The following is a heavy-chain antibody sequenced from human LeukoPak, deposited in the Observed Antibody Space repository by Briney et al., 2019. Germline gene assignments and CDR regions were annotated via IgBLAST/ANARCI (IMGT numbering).Heavy chain of an antibody. Sequence: GGSLRLSCAASGFTFSSYWMSWVRQAPGKGLEWVANIKQDGGEKYYVDSVKGRFTISRDNSKNTLYLQMHNLGAGDTALYYCARRSGGNSGPFDSWGQGTLVAVSS. CDR1: GFTFSSYW. CDR3: ARRSGGNSGPFDS. V-gene: IGHV3-7*03. J-gene: IGHJ4*02. CDR2: IKQDGGEK. D-gene: IGHD4-23*01.